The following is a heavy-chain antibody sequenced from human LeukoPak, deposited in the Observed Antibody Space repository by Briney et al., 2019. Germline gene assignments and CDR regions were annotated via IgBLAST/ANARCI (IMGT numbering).Heavy chain of an antibody. J-gene: IGHJ4*02. D-gene: IGHD3-22*01. V-gene: IGHV3-23*01. Sequence: GSLRLSCAASGFTFSSYAMSWVRQAPGKGLEWVSAISGSGGSTYYADSVKGRFPISRDNSKNTLYLQMNSLRAEDTAVYYCAKDLDLNYYDSSGPNYGDYWGQGTLVTVSS. CDR1: GFTFSSYA. CDR2: ISGSGGST. CDR3: AKDLDLNYYDSSGPNYGDY.